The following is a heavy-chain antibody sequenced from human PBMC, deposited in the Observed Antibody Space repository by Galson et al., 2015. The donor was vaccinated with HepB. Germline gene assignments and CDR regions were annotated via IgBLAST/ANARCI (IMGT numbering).Heavy chain of an antibody. CDR3: ARGHSSGWSFDY. D-gene: IGHD6-19*01. CDR2: ISPYNGNT. J-gene: IGHJ4*02. V-gene: IGHV1-18*01. CDR1: NYTITDYR. Sequence: SVKVSCKASNYTITDYRINWVRQAPGQGLEWMGWISPYNGNTNYVQKLQGRVTMTTDRTTTTAYMEVRSLRSDDTAVYYCARGHSSGWSFDYWGQGTLVTVSS.